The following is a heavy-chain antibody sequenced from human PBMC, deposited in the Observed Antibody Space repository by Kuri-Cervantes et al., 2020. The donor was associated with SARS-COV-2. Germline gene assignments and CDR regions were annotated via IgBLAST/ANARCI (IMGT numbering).Heavy chain of an antibody. CDR2: ISHSRGT. CDR1: NGSISSYY. Sequence: ESLKISCTVSNGSISSYYWSWIRQPPGKGLEWIGYISHSRGTNYNPSLKSRVTISRDTSKNQFSLKLSSVTAADTAIYYCARGLSSGSFNWFDPWGQGTLVTVSS. CDR3: ARGLSSGSFNWFDP. V-gene: IGHV4-59*01. J-gene: IGHJ5*02. D-gene: IGHD3-3*01.